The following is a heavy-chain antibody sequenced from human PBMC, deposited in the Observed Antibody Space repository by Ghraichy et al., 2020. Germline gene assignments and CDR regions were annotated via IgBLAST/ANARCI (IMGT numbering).Heavy chain of an antibody. V-gene: IGHV3-30-3*01. J-gene: IGHJ4*02. CDR2: ISYDGSNK. Sequence: GGSLRLSCAASGFSFSSYAMHWVRQAPGKGLEWVGVISYDGSNKYYADSVKGRFTISRDNSKNTLYLQMNSLRAEDTAVYYCAATGLDSSSWVSRIDYWGQGTLVTVSS. CDR1: GFSFSSYA. CDR3: AATGLDSSSWVSRIDY. D-gene: IGHD6-13*01.